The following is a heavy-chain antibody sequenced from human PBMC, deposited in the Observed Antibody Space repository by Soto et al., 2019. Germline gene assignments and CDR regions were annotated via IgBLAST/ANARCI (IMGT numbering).Heavy chain of an antibody. Sequence: QMQLVQSGPDVKKPGTSVKVSCKASGFTFTSSAVQWVRQARGQRLEWIGWIVVGSGNTNYAQKFQERVTITRDMSTSTAYMELSSLRSEDTAVYYCAAEDLYYYGSGSLYYGMDVWGQGTTVTVSS. V-gene: IGHV1-58*01. CDR3: AAEDLYYYGSGSLYYGMDV. CDR2: IVVGSGNT. D-gene: IGHD3-10*01. CDR1: GFTFTSSA. J-gene: IGHJ6*02.